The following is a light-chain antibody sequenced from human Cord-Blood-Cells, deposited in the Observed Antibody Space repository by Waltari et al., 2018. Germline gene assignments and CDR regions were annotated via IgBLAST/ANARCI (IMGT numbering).Light chain of an antibody. CDR2: YAS. CDR3: HQRSGLPHP. Sequence: EIVLTQFTDFQYVTPKEKVTITCRASQSIGSSLHWYQQKPDQSPKLLIKYASQSISGVPARFGGSGSGTDCTLRSNSREAEDAATYDCHQRSGLPHPFGQGNKLEIK. CDR1: QSIGSS. V-gene: IGKV6-21*02. J-gene: IGKJ2*01.